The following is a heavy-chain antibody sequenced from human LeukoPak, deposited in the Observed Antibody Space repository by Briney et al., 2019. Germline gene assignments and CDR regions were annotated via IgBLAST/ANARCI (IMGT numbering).Heavy chain of an antibody. D-gene: IGHD1-14*01. CDR1: GFTFSSYG. J-gene: IGHJ6*02. CDR3: ARSRVTDRYYYYYYGMDV. Sequence: GGSLRLSCAASGFTFSSYGMHWVRQAPGKGLEWVAVIWYDGSNKYYADSVKGRFTISRDNSKNTLYLQMNSLRAEDTAVYYCARSRVTDRYYYYYYGMDVWGQGTTVTVSS. CDR2: IWYDGSNK. V-gene: IGHV3-33*01.